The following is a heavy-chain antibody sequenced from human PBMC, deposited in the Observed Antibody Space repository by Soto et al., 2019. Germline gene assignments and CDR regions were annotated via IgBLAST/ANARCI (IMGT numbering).Heavy chain of an antibody. D-gene: IGHD2-2*01. Sequence: EVQLVESGGGLVQPGGSLRLSCAASGFTFSGDWMHWVRQAAGKGLVWVSRINMDVTRTNYADSVKGRFTISSDNAKNTLYLQMDSLRVDDTAVYFCARGPRGLYHHDYWGQGALVTVSS. J-gene: IGHJ4*02. CDR1: GFTFSGDW. V-gene: IGHV3-74*01. CDR3: ARGPRGLYHHDY. CDR2: INMDVTRT.